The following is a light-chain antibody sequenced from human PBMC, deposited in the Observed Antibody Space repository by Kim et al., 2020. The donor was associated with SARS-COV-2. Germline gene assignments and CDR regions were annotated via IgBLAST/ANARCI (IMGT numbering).Light chain of an antibody. V-gene: IGKV3-20*01. Sequence: LSPGQRATLSCRASQSVDSNFLVWYQQKAGQAPRLLIYSASSRATGIPDRFSGSGSGTDFSLTISRLDPEDFAVYYCQHSGSSPFTFGGGTKLEI. CDR2: SAS. CDR3: QHSGSSPFT. CDR1: QSVDSNF. J-gene: IGKJ4*01.